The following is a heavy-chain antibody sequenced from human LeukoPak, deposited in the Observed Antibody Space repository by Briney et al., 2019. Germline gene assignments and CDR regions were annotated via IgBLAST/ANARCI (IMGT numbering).Heavy chain of an antibody. Sequence: GASVKVSCKASGYTFTDYYMYWVRQAPGRGLEWMGWLNPIDGDTNCAQKFQGRVTMTRDTSISIAYMEMSSLGSDDAAVYYCARDASNYGGYYFDYWGQGTLVTVSS. J-gene: IGHJ4*02. CDR3: ARDASNYGGYYFDY. CDR1: GYTFTDYY. CDR2: LNPIDGDT. D-gene: IGHD4-11*01. V-gene: IGHV1-2*02.